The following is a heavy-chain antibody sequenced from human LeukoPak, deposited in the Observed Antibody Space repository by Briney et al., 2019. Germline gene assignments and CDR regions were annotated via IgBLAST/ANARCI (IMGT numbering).Heavy chain of an antibody. V-gene: IGHV1-2*02. D-gene: IGHD3-22*01. CDR1: GYTFTGYY. J-gene: IGHJ4*02. CDR3: ARGGYYDSSGYFYPFDY. Sequence: ASVKVSCKASGYTFTGYYMHWVRQAPGQGLEWMGWINPNSGGTNSAQKFQGRVTMTRDTSISTAYMELGRLRSDDTAVYYCARGGYYDSSGYFYPFDYWGQGTLVTVSS. CDR2: INPNSGGT.